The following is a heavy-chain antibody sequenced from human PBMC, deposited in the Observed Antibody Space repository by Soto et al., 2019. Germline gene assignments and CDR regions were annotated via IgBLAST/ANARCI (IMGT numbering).Heavy chain of an antibody. Sequence: PGGSLRLSCAASGFTFSSYAMSWVRQAPGKGLEWVSAISGSGGSTYYADSVKGRFTISRDNSKNTLYLQMNSLRAEDTAVYYCAKEYFYGSGSYYNFGSGTNWFDPWGQGTLVTVSS. D-gene: IGHD3-10*01. J-gene: IGHJ5*02. V-gene: IGHV3-23*01. CDR3: AKEYFYGSGSYYNFGSGTNWFDP. CDR2: ISGSGGST. CDR1: GFTFSSYA.